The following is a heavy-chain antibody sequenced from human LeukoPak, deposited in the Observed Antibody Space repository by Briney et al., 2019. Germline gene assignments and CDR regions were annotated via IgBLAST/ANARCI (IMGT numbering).Heavy chain of an antibody. J-gene: IGHJ6*02. V-gene: IGHV3-23*01. CDR2: ISGSGGRT. CDR1: GFTFSDYA. Sequence: GGSLRLSCAASGFTFSDYAMSWVRQAPGKGLEWVSVISGSGGRTYYADSVKGRFTISRDNSKNTLYLQMNSLRAEDTAVYYCARVTSYSGSYRLYYYYGMDVWGQGTTVTVSS. D-gene: IGHD1-26*01. CDR3: ARVTSYSGSYRLYYYYGMDV.